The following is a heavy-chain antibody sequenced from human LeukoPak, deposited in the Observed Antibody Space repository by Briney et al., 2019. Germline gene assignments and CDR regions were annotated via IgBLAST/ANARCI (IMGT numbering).Heavy chain of an antibody. CDR3: ARGPVRITMIVVVITKDNWFDP. J-gene: IGHJ5*02. CDR1: GYTFTSYD. CDR2: MNPDSGNT. D-gene: IGHD3-22*01. V-gene: IGHV1-8*01. Sequence: ASVKVSCKASGYTFTSYDINWVRQATGQGLEWMGWMNPDSGNTGYAQKFQGRVTMTRNTSISTAYMELSSLRSGDTAVYYCARGPVRITMIVVVITKDNWFDPWGQGTLVTVSS.